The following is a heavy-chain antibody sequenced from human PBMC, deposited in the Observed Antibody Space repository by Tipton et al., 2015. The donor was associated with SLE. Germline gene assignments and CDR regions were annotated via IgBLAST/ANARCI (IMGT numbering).Heavy chain of an antibody. Sequence: LRLSCTVSGGSISDYYWTWIRQPPGEGLEWLGYVYYSGSGNYNPSLKSRVTISVDTSKKQFSLSLTSVTAADTAVYYCARHPEFYDSSSPGDYWGQGTLVTVSS. D-gene: IGHD3-22*01. CDR3: ARHPEFYDSSSPGDY. V-gene: IGHV4-59*08. CDR1: GGSISDYY. CDR2: VYYSGSG. J-gene: IGHJ4*02.